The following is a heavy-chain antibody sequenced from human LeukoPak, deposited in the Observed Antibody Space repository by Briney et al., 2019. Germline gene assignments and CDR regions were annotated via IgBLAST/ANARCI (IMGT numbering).Heavy chain of an antibody. CDR1: GYTFTSYG. CDR3: AGRDGSGSNDFDY. Sequence: GASVKVSCKTSGYTFTSYGISWVRQAPGQGLEWMGGIIPIFGTANYAQKFQGRVTITADESTSTAYMELSSLRSEDTAVYYCAGRDGSGSNDFDYWGQGTLVTVSS. V-gene: IGHV1-69*13. D-gene: IGHD3-10*01. J-gene: IGHJ4*02. CDR2: IIPIFGTA.